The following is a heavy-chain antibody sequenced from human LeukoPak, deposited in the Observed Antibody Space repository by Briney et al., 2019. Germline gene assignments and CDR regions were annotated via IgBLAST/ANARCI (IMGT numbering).Heavy chain of an antibody. CDR2: INRNGNT. D-gene: IGHD3-22*01. V-gene: IGHV4-34*01. J-gene: IGHJ2*01. Sequence: SETLSLTCAVYGGSFTGYYWSWIRQPPGKGREWGGDINRNGNTNYNPSLKSRVTMSVDTSKRQFSLNLSSVTAAETAVYYCARIVLPYYYDTTARKGYFDLWGRGTLVTVSS. CDR1: GGSFTGYY. CDR3: ARIVLPYYYDTTARKGYFDL.